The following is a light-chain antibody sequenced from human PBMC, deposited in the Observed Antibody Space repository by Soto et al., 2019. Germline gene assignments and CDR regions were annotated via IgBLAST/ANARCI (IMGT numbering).Light chain of an antibody. CDR3: QYYGSSPVT. CDR1: QSFSSSY. Sequence: EIVLTQSPGTLSLSPGERATLSCRASQSFSSSYLAWYQQKPGQAPRLLIYGASSSATGIPDRFSGSGSGTDFTLTISRLEPEDFAVYYCQYYGSSPVTFGPGTKVDIK. CDR2: GAS. J-gene: IGKJ3*01. V-gene: IGKV3-20*01.